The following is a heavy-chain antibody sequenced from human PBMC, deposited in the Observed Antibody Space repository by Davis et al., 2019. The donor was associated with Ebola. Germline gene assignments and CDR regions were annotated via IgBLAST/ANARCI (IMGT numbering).Heavy chain of an antibody. D-gene: IGHD4-17*01. CDR1: GGSVSSGSYY. Sequence: PSETLSLTCTVSGGSVSSGSYYWSWIRQPPGKGLEWIGYIYYSGSTYYNPSLKSRVTISVDTSKNQFSLKLSSVTAADTAVYYCARDLPDGDARTDYYYYGMDVWGQGTTVTVSS. J-gene: IGHJ6*02. V-gene: IGHV4-30-4*01. CDR2: IYYSGST. CDR3: ARDLPDGDARTDYYYYGMDV.